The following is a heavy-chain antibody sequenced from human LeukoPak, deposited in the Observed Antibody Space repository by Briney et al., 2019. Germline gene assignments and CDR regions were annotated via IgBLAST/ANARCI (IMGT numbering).Heavy chain of an antibody. CDR1: GFTFSSYA. CDR3: ARVGSMIGRNFDY. V-gene: IGHV3-48*03. J-gene: IGHJ4*02. D-gene: IGHD3-22*01. Sequence: GGSLRLSCAASGFTFSSYAMSWVRQAPGKGLEWVSSISSSGRTIYYADSVKGRFTISRDNAKNSLYLQMNSLRAEDTAVYYCARVGSMIGRNFDYWGQGTLVTVSS. CDR2: ISSSGRTI.